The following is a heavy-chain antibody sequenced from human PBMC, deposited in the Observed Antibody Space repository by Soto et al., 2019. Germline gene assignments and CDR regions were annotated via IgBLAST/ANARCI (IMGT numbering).Heavy chain of an antibody. Sequence: RLSCAASALNVSSNSMTWARQAPGKGLAWVSDIYSGGRTYYADPVKGRFTISRDNSKNTLYLQMNSLRAEDTAVYYCARDKTSYYDVSGIFDIWGQGTMVTVSS. CDR3: ARDKTSYYDVSGIFDI. D-gene: IGHD3-22*01. J-gene: IGHJ3*02. CDR2: IYSGGRT. CDR1: ALNVSSNS. V-gene: IGHV3-53*01.